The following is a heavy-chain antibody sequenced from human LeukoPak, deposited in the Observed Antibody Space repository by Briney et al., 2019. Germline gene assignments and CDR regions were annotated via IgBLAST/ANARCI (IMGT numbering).Heavy chain of an antibody. CDR3: AHADSRGGALDI. CDR2: IYWDDDK. Sequence: SGPTLVNPTQTLTLTCTFSGFSLSTSPVNVGSIRQPPGKALEWLALIYWDDDKRYSPSLKSRLTITKDTPKNQVVLTMTNMDPVDTATYYCAHADSRGGALDIWGQGTMVSVSS. J-gene: IGHJ3*02. CDR1: GFSLSTSPVN. V-gene: IGHV2-5*02.